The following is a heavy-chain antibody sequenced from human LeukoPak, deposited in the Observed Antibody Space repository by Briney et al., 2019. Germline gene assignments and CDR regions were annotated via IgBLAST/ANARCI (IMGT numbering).Heavy chain of an antibody. V-gene: IGHV3-7*03. CDR1: GFTFSSYW. D-gene: IGHD5-24*01. CDR3: TRGGWLRYYFDY. Sequence: GGSLRLSCAASGFTFSSYWMSWVRQAPGKGLEWVANIKQDGSEKYYVDSVKGRFTISRDNAKNSLYLQMNSLQTEDTAVYYCTRGGWLRYYFDYWGQGTLVTVSS. J-gene: IGHJ4*02. CDR2: IKQDGSEK.